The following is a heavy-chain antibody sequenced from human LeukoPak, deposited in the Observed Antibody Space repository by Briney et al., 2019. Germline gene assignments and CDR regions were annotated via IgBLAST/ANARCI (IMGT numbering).Heavy chain of an antibody. CDR2: INPSGGST. J-gene: IGHJ2*01. Sequence: GASVKVSCKASGYTFTSYYMHWVRQAPGQGLEWMGIINPSGGSTSYAQKFQGRVTMTRDMSTSTVYMELSSLRSEDTAVYYCAKAVGGLWDDWYFDLWGRGALVTVSS. CDR3: AKAVGGLWDDWYFDL. CDR1: GYTFTSYY. V-gene: IGHV1-46*01. D-gene: IGHD5-18*01.